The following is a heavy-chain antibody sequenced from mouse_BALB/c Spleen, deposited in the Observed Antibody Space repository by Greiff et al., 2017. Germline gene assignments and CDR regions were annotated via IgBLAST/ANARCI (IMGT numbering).Heavy chain of an antibody. CDR3: ARVDYDSYWYFDV. CDR1: GFSLTGYG. V-gene: IGHV2-6-7*01. D-gene: IGHD2-4*01. CDR2: IWGDGST. Sequence: VKVVESGPGLVAPSQSLSITCTVSGFSLTGYGVNWVRQPPGKGLEWLGMIWGDGSTDYNSALKSRLSISKDNSKSQVFLKMNSLQTDDTARHYCARVDYDSYWYFDVWGAGTTVTVSS. J-gene: IGHJ1*01.